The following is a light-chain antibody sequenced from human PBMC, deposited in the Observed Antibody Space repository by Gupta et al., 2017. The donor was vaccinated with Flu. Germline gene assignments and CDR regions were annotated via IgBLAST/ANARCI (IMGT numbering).Light chain of an antibody. CDR2: DVS. V-gene: IGLV2-11*01. CDR1: SSDVGGYNY. CDR3: CSYAGSYTVV. Sequence: QSALTQPRSVSGSPGQSVTISCTGTSSDVGGYNYVSWYQQHPGKAPKLMIYDVSKRPSGVPDRFSGSKSGNTDSLTISGLQAEDEAYYDCCSYAGSYTVVFGGGTKLTVL. J-gene: IGLJ2*01.